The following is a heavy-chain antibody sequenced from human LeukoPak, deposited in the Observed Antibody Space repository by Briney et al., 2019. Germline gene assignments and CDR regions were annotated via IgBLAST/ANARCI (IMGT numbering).Heavy chain of an antibody. CDR3: AKECGGSSLRGIY. V-gene: IGHV3-30*18. J-gene: IGHJ4*02. CDR2: ISYDGSNK. CDR1: GLTFSSYG. Sequence: GGSLRLSCAASGLTFSSYGMHWVRQAPGKGLEWVAVISYDGSNKYYADSVKGRFTISRDNSKNTLYLQMNSLRAEDTAVYYCAKECGGSSLRGIYWGQGTLVTVSS. D-gene: IGHD1-26*01.